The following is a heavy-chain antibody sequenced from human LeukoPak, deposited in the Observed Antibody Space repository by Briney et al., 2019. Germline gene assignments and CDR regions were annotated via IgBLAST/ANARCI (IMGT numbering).Heavy chain of an antibody. J-gene: IGHJ4*02. CDR2: IYYSGRT. V-gene: IGHV4-39*07. CDR3: ARVVAVAGALGVDYFDY. D-gene: IGHD6-19*01. Sequence: SETLSLTCTVSRGSISSSSYYWGWIRQPPGKGLEWIGNIYYSGRTYYSPSLKSRVTISLDTSKNQFSLRLGSVTAADTAVYYCARVVAVAGALGVDYFDYWGQGTLVTVSS. CDR1: RGSISSSSYY.